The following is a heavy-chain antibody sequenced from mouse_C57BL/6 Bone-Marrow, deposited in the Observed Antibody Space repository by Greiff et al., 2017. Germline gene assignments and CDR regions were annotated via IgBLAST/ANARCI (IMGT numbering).Heavy chain of an antibody. J-gene: IGHJ2*01. CDR3: ARRGFITTVVATSDYFDY. CDR2: ISSGSSTI. V-gene: IGHV5-17*01. Sequence: EVQLVESGGGLVKPGGSLKLSCAASGFTFSDYGMHWVRQAPEKGLEWVAYISSGSSTIYYADTVKGRFTISRDNAKNTLFLQMTSLRSEDTAMYYCARRGFITTVVATSDYFDYWGQGTTLTVSS. D-gene: IGHD1-1*01. CDR1: GFTFSDYG.